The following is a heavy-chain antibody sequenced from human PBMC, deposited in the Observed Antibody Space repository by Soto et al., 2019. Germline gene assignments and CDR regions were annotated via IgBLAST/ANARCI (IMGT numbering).Heavy chain of an antibody. V-gene: IGHV4-59*01. CDR3: ANFNMYFDL. Sequence: QVQLQESGPGLVKPSETLSLTCTVSGGSISSYFWSWIRQPPGKGLEWIGYIYYTGSTNYNPSHKSRVTISVDTSKNQSYLQLSSMTAADTAVYYCANFNMYFDLWSCGTLVTISS. J-gene: IGHJ2*01. CDR1: GGSISSYF. CDR2: IYYTGST.